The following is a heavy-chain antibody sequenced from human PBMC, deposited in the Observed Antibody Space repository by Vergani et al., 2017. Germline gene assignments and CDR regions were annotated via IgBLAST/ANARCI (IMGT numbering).Heavy chain of an antibody. CDR1: GGSFSGYY. Sequence: QVQLQQWGAGLLKPSETLSLTCAVYGGSFSGYYWSWIRQPPGKGLEWIGEINHSGSTNYNPSLKSRVTISVDTSKNQFSLKLSSVTAADTAVYYCARGMAVGGPNWFDPWGQGTLVTVSS. CDR2: INHSGST. J-gene: IGHJ5*02. D-gene: IGHD3-10*01. V-gene: IGHV4-34*01. CDR3: ARGMAVGGPNWFDP.